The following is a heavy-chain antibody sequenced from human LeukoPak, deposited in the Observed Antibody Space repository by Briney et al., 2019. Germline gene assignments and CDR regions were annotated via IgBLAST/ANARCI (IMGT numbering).Heavy chain of an antibody. V-gene: IGHV1-2*02. D-gene: IGHD2-2*01. CDR1: GYTFTGYY. CDR3: ARNGYCSSTSCYLYGMDV. CDR2: INPNSGGT. J-gene: IGHJ6*02. Sequence: ASVKVSCKASGYTFTGYYMHWVRQAPGQGLEWMGWINPNSGGTNYAQKFQGRVTMTRDTSISTAYMELSRLRSDDTAVYYCARNGYCSSTSCYLYGMDVWGQGTTVTVSS.